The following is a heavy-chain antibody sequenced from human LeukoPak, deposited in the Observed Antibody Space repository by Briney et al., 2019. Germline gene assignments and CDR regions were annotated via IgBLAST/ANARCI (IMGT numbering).Heavy chain of an antibody. CDR1: GYSFTSHW. CDR2: IYPGDSRT. J-gene: IGHJ5*02. V-gene: IGHV5-51*01. D-gene: IGHD6-13*01. CDR3: VCRDLSSTWSYP. Sequence: GESLKISFKGIGYSFTSHWIGWVRQMPGKGLELMGVIYPGDSRTRYNPSFQGQVTISVDKSISTAYLQWVTLKASDTAMYYCVCRDLSSTWSYPWGQGTLVTVSS.